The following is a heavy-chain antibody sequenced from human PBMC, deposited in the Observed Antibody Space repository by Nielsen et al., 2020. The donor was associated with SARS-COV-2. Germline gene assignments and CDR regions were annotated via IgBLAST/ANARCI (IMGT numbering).Heavy chain of an antibody. Sequence: WIRQPPGKGLEWVSFVSGSSYFTHYADSVRGRFTVSRDNSKNTLYLQMNSLRAEDTAVYYCARSDYDILTGYSIYYYGMDVWGQGTTVTVSS. CDR3: ARSDYDILTGYSIYYYGMDV. CDR2: VSGSSYFT. J-gene: IGHJ6*02. V-gene: IGHV3-11*06. D-gene: IGHD3-9*01.